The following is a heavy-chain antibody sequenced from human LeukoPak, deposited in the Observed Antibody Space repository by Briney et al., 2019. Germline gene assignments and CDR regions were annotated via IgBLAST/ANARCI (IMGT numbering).Heavy chain of an antibody. D-gene: IGHD2-15*01. J-gene: IGHJ5*02. Sequence: GESLKISCKGSGYSFIDYWIAWVRQMPGKGLEWMGTVYPRDSDIRYSPSFQGQVTISADKSISIAYLQWSSLKASDTAMYYCARQEYCSGGSCYTWFDPWGQGTLVTVSS. V-gene: IGHV5-51*01. CDR1: GYSFIDYW. CDR3: ARQEYCSGGSCYTWFDP. CDR2: VYPRDSDI.